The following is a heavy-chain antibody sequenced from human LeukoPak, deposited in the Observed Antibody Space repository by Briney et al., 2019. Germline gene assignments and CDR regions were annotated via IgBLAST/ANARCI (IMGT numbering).Heavy chain of an antibody. D-gene: IGHD2-2*01. CDR3: ARAWWDIVVVPAARARGNWFDP. CDR2: INPNSGGT. CDR1: GYTFTGYY. V-gene: IGHV1-2*02. Sequence: GASVKASCKASGYTFTGYYMHWVRQAPGQGLEWMGWINPNSGGTNYAQKFQGRVTMTRDTSISTAYMELSRLRSDDTAVYYCARAWWDIVVVPAARARGNWFDPWGQGTLVTVSS. J-gene: IGHJ5*02.